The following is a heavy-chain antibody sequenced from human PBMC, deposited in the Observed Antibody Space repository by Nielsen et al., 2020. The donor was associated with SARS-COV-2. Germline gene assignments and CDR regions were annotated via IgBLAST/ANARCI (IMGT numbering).Heavy chain of an antibody. Sequence: GESLKISCAASGFTFSSYWMHWVRQVPGEGLVWVSRVDSDETITTYADSVKGRFTISRDNAKNTLYLQMNSLRAEDTAVYYCAKDGSGSYSFMDVWGKGTTVTVSS. V-gene: IGHV3-74*01. CDR3: AKDGSGSYSFMDV. J-gene: IGHJ6*03. D-gene: IGHD3-10*01. CDR1: GFTFSSYW. CDR2: VDSDETIT.